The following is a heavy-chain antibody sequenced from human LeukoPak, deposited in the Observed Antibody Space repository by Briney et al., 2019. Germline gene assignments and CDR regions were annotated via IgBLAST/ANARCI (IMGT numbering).Heavy chain of an antibody. V-gene: IGHV3-74*01. Sequence: GGSLRLSCAASGFTFSSYWMHWVRQAPGKGLVWVSRINSDGSSTSYADSVKGRFTISRDNAKNTLYLQMNSLRAEDTAVYYCAKTCSGGSCYFDYWGQGTLVTVSS. D-gene: IGHD2-15*01. J-gene: IGHJ4*02. CDR3: AKTCSGGSCYFDY. CDR2: INSDGSST. CDR1: GFTFSSYW.